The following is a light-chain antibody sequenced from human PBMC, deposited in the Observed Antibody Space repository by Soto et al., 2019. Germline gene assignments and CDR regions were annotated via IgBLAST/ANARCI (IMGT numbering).Light chain of an antibody. CDR1: SSDIGGYNY. J-gene: IGLJ3*02. CDR2: EVS. V-gene: IGLV2-14*01. Sequence: QSALTQPASVSGSPGQSITISCTGTSSDIGGYNYVSWYQQHPGKAPKLIICEVSNRPPGISNRFSGSKSGNTASLTISGRQAEDEADYHCSSYTSRSSWVFGGGTKVTVL. CDR3: SSYTSRSSWV.